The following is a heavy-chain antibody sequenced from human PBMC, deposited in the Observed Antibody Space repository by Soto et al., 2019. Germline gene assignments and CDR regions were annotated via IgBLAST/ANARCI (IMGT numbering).Heavy chain of an antibody. CDR2: IKSKTDGGTT. CDR3: TTDRMPLGVWFDP. D-gene: IGHD1-26*01. CDR1: GFTFSNAW. Sequence: EVQLVESGGGLVKPGGSLRLSCAASGFTFSNAWMSWVRQAPGKGLEWVGRIKSKTDGGTTDYAAPVKGRFTISRDDSKNTLYLQMNSLKTEDTAVYYCTTDRMPLGVWFDPWGQGTLVTVSS. V-gene: IGHV3-15*01. J-gene: IGHJ5*02.